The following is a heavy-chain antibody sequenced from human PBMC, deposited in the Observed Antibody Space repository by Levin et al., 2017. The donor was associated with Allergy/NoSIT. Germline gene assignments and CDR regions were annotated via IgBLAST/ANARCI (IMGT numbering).Heavy chain of an antibody. CDR3: TKDDGTAYYSFDS. D-gene: IGHD1-26*01. J-gene: IGHJ4*02. CDR1: GFTFSTYA. V-gene: IGHV3-23*01. CDR2: VSDGGDYT. Sequence: QAGGSLRLSCAASGFTFSTYAMNWVRQAPGQGLEWVASVSDGGDYTFYADSVRRRFTISRDNSKNTLYLQMNSLRAGDTALYFCTKDDGTAYYSFDSWGQGTLVTVSS.